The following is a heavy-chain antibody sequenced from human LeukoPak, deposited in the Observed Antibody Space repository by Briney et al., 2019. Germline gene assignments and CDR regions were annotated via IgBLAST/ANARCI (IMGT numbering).Heavy chain of an antibody. CDR2: INHSGST. Sequence: SETLSLTCAVYGGSFSGYYWGWIRQPPGKGLEWIGEINHSGSTNYNPSLKSRVTISVDTSKNQFSLKLSSVTAADTAVYYCARGVVVVAVWFDPWGQGTLVTVSS. D-gene: IGHD2-15*01. J-gene: IGHJ5*02. CDR3: ARGVVVVAVWFDP. CDR1: GGSFSGYY. V-gene: IGHV4-34*01.